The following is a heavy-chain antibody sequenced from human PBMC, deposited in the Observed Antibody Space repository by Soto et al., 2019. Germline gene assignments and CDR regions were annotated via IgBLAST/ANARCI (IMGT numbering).Heavy chain of an antibody. D-gene: IGHD5-18*01. V-gene: IGHV4-31*03. CDR1: GGSIRSGGYY. J-gene: IGHJ6*02. Sequence: SETLSLTCTVSGGSIRSGGYYWSWVRQSPRRGLEWIGNIYYSGSTYYNPSLESRLTISADTSKNQFSLNLSSVTAADTAVYYCARDRLMATAGTARHYFGLDVWGQGTTVTVS. CDR2: IYYSGST. CDR3: ARDRLMATAGTARHYFGLDV.